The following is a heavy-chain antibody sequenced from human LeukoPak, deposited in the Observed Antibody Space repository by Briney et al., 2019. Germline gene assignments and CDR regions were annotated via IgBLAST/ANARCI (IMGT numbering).Heavy chain of an antibody. Sequence: GGSLRLSCAASGFTFISYSMNWVRQAPGKGLEWVSYISSSSTTIYYADSVKGRFTISRDNAKHSLYLQMNSLRAEDTAVYYCARDSTPEPFDYWGQGTLVTVSS. V-gene: IGHV3-48*01. CDR3: ARDSTPEPFDY. CDR1: GFTFISYS. CDR2: ISSSSTTI. J-gene: IGHJ4*02. D-gene: IGHD1-14*01.